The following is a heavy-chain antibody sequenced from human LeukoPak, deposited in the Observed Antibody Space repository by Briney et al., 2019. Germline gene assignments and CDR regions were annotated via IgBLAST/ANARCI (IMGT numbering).Heavy chain of an antibody. CDR1: GGTFSSYA. D-gene: IGHD2-2*02. V-gene: IGHV1-69*13. Sequence: SVKVSYKASGGTFSSYAISWVRQAPGHGLEWMRGIIPIFGTANYAQKFQGRVTITADESTSTPYMELSSLRSEDTAVYYCARVSLRYLTRQTYFDYWGQGTLVTVSS. CDR3: ARVSLRYLTRQTYFDY. CDR2: IIPIFGTA. J-gene: IGHJ4*02.